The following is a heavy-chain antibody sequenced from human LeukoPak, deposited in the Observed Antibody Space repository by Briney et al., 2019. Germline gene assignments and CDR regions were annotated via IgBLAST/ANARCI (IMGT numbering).Heavy chain of an antibody. CDR3: TRDTDYGSATNYFDH. V-gene: IGHV3-43D*04. Sequence: GGSLRLSCAASGFAFDDYAMHWVRQAPGKGMEWVSLISWEGDTTYYADSVRGRFTISRDNSKNSLYLQMNSLTADDTAFYYCTRDTDYGSATNYFDHWGQGTLVSVSS. CDR2: ISWEGDTT. D-gene: IGHD3-10*01. J-gene: IGHJ4*02. CDR1: GFAFDDYA.